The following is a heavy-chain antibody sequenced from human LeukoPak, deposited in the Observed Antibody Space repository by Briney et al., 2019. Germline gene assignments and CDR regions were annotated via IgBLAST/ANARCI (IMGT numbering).Heavy chain of an antibody. V-gene: IGHV1-46*01. CDR3: AIIGYCSSSGCYIDYYHYMDV. CDR2: INPSGGST. J-gene: IGHJ6*03. D-gene: IGHD2-2*02. Sequence: ASVKVSCKASGYTFTSYYIHWVRQAPGQELEWMGIINPSGGSTSYAQKFQGRVTMTRDTSTSTVYMELSSLRSEDTAVYYCAIIGYCSSSGCYIDYYHYMDVWGKGTTVTVSS. CDR1: GYTFTSYY.